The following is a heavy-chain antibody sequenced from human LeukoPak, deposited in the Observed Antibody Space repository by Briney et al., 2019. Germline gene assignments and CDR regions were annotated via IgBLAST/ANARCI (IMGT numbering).Heavy chain of an antibody. CDR2: IYYSGST. CDR1: GGSISSSIYY. Sequence: PSETLSLTCTVSGGSISSSIYYWGWIRQPPGKGLEWIGSIYYSGSTYYNPSLKSRVTISVDTSKNQFSLKLSSVTAADTAVYYCARESGYCSSTSCYMNAFDIWGQGTMVTVSS. J-gene: IGHJ3*02. D-gene: IGHD2-2*02. V-gene: IGHV4-39*07. CDR3: ARESGYCSSTSCYMNAFDI.